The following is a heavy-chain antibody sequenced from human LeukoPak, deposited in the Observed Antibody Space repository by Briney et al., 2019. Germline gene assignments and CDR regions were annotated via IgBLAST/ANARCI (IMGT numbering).Heavy chain of an antibody. V-gene: IGHV3-23*01. Sequence: PGGSLRLSCAASGFTFSSYAMSWVRQAPGKGLEWVSVIRGSGGSTYYADSVKGRLTISRDNSKNTLYLQMNSLRAEDTAVYYCAKDRQNYDILAGYEYWGQGTLVTVSS. CDR3: AKDRQNYDILAGYEY. D-gene: IGHD3-9*01. J-gene: IGHJ4*02. CDR1: GFTFSSYA. CDR2: IRGSGGST.